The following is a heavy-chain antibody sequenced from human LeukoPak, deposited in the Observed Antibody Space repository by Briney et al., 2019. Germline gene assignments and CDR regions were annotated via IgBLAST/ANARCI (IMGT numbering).Heavy chain of an antibody. V-gene: IGHV3-23*01. CDR3: ARDSSMLRGPLVIYYFDF. CDR1: GFTFSSHG. D-gene: IGHD3-10*01. J-gene: IGHJ4*02. Sequence: GGSLRLSCAASGFTFSSHGMNWVRQAPGKGLEWVSGISPNGVITYYADSVKGRFTISRDTSKNTLYLQMNSLRVEDTAIYYCARDSSMLRGPLVIYYFDFWGQGTLVTVSS. CDR2: ISPNGVIT.